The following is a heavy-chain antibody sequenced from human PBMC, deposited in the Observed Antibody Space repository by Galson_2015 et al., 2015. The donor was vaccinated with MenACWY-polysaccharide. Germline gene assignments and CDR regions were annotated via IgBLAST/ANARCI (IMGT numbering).Heavy chain of an antibody. CDR2: ISYESANK. CDR1: GFTFPDYA. D-gene: IGHD3/OR15-3a*01. V-gene: IGHV3-30-3*01. J-gene: IGHJ4*02. CDR3: AKRFTPYDISSGLDY. Sequence: SLRLSCATSGFTFPDYAILWVRQAPGKGLGWVAVISYESANKFYMESAQGRFPISRDNSKNTVYLQMNSLRPEDTAVYYCAKRFTPYDISSGLDYWGQGALVTVSS.